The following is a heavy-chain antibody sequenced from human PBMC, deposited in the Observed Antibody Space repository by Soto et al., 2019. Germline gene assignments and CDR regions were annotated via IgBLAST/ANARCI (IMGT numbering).Heavy chain of an antibody. V-gene: IGHV3-72*01. D-gene: IGHD1-26*01. CDR1: GFTFSDHY. CDR3: ARVASSGIDY. CDR2: TRNKANSYTT. J-gene: IGHJ4*02. Sequence: GGSLRLSCAASGFTFSDHYMDWVRQAPGKGLEWVGRTRNKANSYTTEYAASVKGRFTISRDDSKNSLYLQMNSLKTEDTAVYYCARVASSGIDYWGQGTLVTVSS.